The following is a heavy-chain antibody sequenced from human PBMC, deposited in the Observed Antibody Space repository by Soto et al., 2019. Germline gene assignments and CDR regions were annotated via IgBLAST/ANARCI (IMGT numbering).Heavy chain of an antibody. Sequence: QVQLQQWDAGLLMPSETLSLTCAVYGGTFSGYYWSWIRQPPGKGLEWIGEINHSGSTNYNPSLKSRVTISVDTSKNQFSLKLSSVTAADTAVYYCARGGHSSSEFCDYWGQGTLVTVSS. CDR1: GGTFSGYY. CDR3: ARGGHSSSEFCDY. D-gene: IGHD6-6*01. CDR2: INHSGST. V-gene: IGHV4-34*01. J-gene: IGHJ4*02.